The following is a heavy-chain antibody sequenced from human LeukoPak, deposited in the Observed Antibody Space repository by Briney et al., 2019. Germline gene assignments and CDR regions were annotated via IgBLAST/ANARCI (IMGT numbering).Heavy chain of an antibody. CDR3: ARAKGPIFGVVIFDY. CDR2: TYNRGST. D-gene: IGHD3-3*01. J-gene: IGHJ4*02. V-gene: IGHV4-59*11. Sequence: SETLSLTCSVSGGSISSHYWSWIRQPPGKGLEWIGYTYNRGSTNYNPSLKSRVTISLDTSKNQFSLKLSSVTAADTAVYYCARAKGPIFGVVIFDYWGQGTLVTVSS. CDR1: GGSISSHY.